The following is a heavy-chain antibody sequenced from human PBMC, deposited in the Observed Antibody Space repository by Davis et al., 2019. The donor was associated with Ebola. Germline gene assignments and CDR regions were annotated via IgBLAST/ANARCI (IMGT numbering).Heavy chain of an antibody. J-gene: IGHJ4*02. CDR1: GSTFTGYT. V-gene: IGHV1-3*01. CDR3: AREVSRGAVAGVFFDY. Sequence: AASVKVSCKASGSTFTGYTMHWVRQAPGQRLEWMGWINAGNGNTKYSQRFQGRVTMTSDTSASTAYMDLSSLRSEDTAVYYCAREVSRGAVAGVFFDYWGQGTLVTVSS. D-gene: IGHD6-19*01. CDR2: INAGNGNT.